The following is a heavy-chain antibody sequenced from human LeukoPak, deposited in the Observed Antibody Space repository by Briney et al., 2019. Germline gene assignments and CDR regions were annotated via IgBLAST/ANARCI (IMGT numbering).Heavy chain of an antibody. D-gene: IGHD4-17*01. Sequence: GGSLRLSCAASGFTFSSYGMHWVRQAPGKGLEWVAVISYDGSNKYYADSVKGRFTISRDNSKNTLYLQMNGLRAEDTAVYYCAKEILADHGDYVLPYYYYYGMDVWGQGTTVTVSS. CDR1: GFTFSSYG. J-gene: IGHJ6*02. V-gene: IGHV3-30*18. CDR2: ISYDGSNK. CDR3: AKEILADHGDYVLPYYYYYGMDV.